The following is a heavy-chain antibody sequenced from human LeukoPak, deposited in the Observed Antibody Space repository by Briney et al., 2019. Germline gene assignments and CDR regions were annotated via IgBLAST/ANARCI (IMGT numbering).Heavy chain of an antibody. CDR1: GFTFSNYE. D-gene: IGHD3-22*01. V-gene: IGHV3-48*03. CDR3: VRDLPNYYDSSTYYHGGL. Sequence: PGGSLRLSCAASGFTFSNYEMNWVRQAPGKGLEWLSYISSSGSTIYADSVKGRFTISRDNAKNSLYLQMNSLRAEDTAVYYCVRDLPNYYDSSTYYHGGLWGRGTLVTVSS. J-gene: IGHJ4*02. CDR2: ISSSGSTI.